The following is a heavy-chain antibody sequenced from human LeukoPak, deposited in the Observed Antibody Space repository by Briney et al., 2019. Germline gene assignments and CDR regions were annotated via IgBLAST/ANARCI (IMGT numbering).Heavy chain of an antibody. CDR3: SGLMTSADY. J-gene: IGHJ4*02. V-gene: IGHV3-15*01. CDR2: IKSKVHGGTT. CDR1: GFTFNDAW. Sequence: GGSLRLSCAVSGFTFNDAWMSWVRQAPGKGLEWVARIKSKVHGGTTDYAAPVNGRFTISRVDSQNKLYLQMNSLKTEDTGVYYCSGLMTSADYWGQGTLVTVSS. D-gene: IGHD3-16*01.